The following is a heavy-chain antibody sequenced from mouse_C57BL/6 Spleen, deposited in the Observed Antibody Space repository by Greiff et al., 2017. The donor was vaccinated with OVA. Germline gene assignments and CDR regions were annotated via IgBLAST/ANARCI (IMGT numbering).Heavy chain of an antibody. J-gene: IGHJ4*01. Sequence: VQLQQPGAELVMPGASVKLSCKASGYTFTSSWMHWVKQRPGQGLEWIGEIDPPDSYTNYNQKFKGKSTLTVDKSSSTAYMQLSSLTSEDSAVYYCARKGNYGSSSFYAMDYWGQGTSVTVSA. CDR1: GYTFTSSW. D-gene: IGHD1-1*01. CDR2: IDPPDSYT. V-gene: IGHV1-69*01. CDR3: ARKGNYGSSSFYAMDY.